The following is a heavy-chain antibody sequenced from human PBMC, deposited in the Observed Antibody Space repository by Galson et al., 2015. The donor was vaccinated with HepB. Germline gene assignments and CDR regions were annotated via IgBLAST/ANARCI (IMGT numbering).Heavy chain of an antibody. J-gene: IGHJ4*02. V-gene: IGHV1-46*01. CDR1: GYTFTSYY. CDR2: INPSGGGT. D-gene: IGHD2-2*01. CDR3: ARDFQGGVVPAAMSLH. Sequence: SVKVSCKASGYTFTSYYMHWVRQAPGQGLEWMGIINPSGGGTSYAQKFQGRVTMTRDTSTSTVYMELSSLRSEDTAVYYCARDFQGGVVPAAMSLHWGQGTLVTVSS.